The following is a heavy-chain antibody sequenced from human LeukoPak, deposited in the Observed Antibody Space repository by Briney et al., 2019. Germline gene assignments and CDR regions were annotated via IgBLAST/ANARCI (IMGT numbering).Heavy chain of an antibody. Sequence: SETLSLTCTVAGGSISSYYWSWIRQPAGKGRGWIGRVYTSGTTYYNPSLKTRVSILLDESKNQVSLKLTSVTAADTAVYYCARYQKRDGDWYFDLWGRGTLVTVSS. CDR1: GGSISSYY. J-gene: IGHJ2*01. CDR3: ARYQKRDGDWYFDL. D-gene: IGHD2-21*02. V-gene: IGHV4-4*07. CDR2: VYTSGTT.